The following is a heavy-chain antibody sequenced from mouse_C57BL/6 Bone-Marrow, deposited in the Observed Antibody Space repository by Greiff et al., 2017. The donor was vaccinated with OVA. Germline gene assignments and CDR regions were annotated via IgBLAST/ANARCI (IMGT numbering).Heavy chain of an antibody. J-gene: IGHJ3*01. Sequence: EVQRVESGGGLVQPGGSLKLSCAASGFTFSDYYMYWVRQTPEKRLEWVAYISNGGGSPYYPDTVKGRFTITRDNAKNTLYLQMSRLKTEDTAMYYCARGMVTNAYWGQGTLVTVSA. CDR2: ISNGGGSP. D-gene: IGHD2-2*01. CDR1: GFTFSDYY. CDR3: ARGMVTNAY. V-gene: IGHV5-12*01.